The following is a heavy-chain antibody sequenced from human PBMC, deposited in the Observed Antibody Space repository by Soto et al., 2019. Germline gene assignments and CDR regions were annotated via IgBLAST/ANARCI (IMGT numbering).Heavy chain of an antibody. CDR1: GFTFISYA. J-gene: IGHJ6*02. CDR3: ARSRHGSGSYTHFYYGLDV. V-gene: IGHV3-30-3*01. D-gene: IGHD3-10*01. CDR2: ISFDGSTE. Sequence: QVQLVESGGGVVQPGRSLRLSCAASGFTFISYAMHWVRQAPGKGLEWVAVISFDGSTEYYADSVKGRFTISRDNSKKTGYLRMNSLRSEDTADYYCARSRHGSGSYTHFYYGLDVWGQGTTVTVSS.